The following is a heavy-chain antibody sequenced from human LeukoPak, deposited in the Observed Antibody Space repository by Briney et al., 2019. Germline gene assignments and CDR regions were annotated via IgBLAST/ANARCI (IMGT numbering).Heavy chain of an antibody. CDR2: IRYDGSNK. J-gene: IGHJ4*02. V-gene: IGHV3-30*02. Sequence: GGSLRLSCAASGFTFSSYGIHWVRQAPGKGLEWVAFIRYDGSNKYYADSVKGRFTISRDNSKNTPYLQMNSLRAEDTAVYYCAKARSYYDSSGYDYWGQGTLVTVSS. CDR3: AKARSYYDSSGYDY. D-gene: IGHD3-22*01. CDR1: GFTFSSYG.